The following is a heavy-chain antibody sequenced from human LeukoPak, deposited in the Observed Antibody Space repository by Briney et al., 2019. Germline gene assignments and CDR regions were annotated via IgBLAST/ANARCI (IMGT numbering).Heavy chain of an antibody. CDR3: AKDRHNWNIHYFDY. Sequence: GGSLRLSCAASGFTFSSYSMNWVRQAPGKGLEWVSYISSSSSTIYYADSVKGRFTISRDNSKNTLYLQMNSLRAEDTAVYYCAKDRHNWNIHYFDYWGQGTLVTVSS. V-gene: IGHV3-48*01. CDR1: GFTFSSYS. J-gene: IGHJ4*02. D-gene: IGHD1-1*01. CDR2: ISSSSSTI.